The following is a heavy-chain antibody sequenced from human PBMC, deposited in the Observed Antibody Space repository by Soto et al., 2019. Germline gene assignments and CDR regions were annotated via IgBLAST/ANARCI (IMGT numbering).Heavy chain of an antibody. Sequence: SETLSLTCTVSGGSISSGGYYWSWIRQHPGKGLEWIGYIYYSGSTYYNPSLKSRVTISVDTSKNQFSLKLSSVTAADTAVYYCARGTLTTYYYDSSGNLGFDYWGQGTLVTVSS. CDR3: ARGTLTTYYYDSSGNLGFDY. V-gene: IGHV4-31*03. J-gene: IGHJ4*02. CDR2: IYYSGST. D-gene: IGHD3-22*01. CDR1: GGSISSGGYY.